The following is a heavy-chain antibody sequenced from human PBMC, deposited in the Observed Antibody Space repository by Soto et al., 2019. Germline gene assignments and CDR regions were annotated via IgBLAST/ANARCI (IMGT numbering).Heavy chain of an antibody. J-gene: IGHJ6*02. CDR1: GYTFTGYY. CDR2: INPNSGGT. D-gene: IGHD6-6*01. V-gene: IGHV1-2*04. CDR3: ASRVANRTESNSSSSDPYYYYGMDV. Sequence: ASVKVSCKASGYTFTGYYMHWVRQAPGQGLEWMGWINPNSGGTNYAQKFQGWVTMTRDTSISTAYMELSRLRSDDTAVYYCASRVANRTESNSSSSDPYYYYGMDVWGQGTTVTVSS.